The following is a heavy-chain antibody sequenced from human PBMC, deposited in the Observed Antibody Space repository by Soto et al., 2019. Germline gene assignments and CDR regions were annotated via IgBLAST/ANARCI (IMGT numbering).Heavy chain of an antibody. CDR3: ARVSCSSTSCYGNDY. CDR1: GFTVSSNY. J-gene: IGHJ4*02. CDR2: IYSGGST. Sequence: GGSLRLSCAASGFTVSSNYMSWVRQAPGKGLEWVSVIYSGGSTYYADSVKGRFTISRDNSKNTLYLQLNSLRAEDTAVYYCARVSCSSTSCYGNDYWGQGTPVTVSA. D-gene: IGHD2-2*01. V-gene: IGHV3-66*01.